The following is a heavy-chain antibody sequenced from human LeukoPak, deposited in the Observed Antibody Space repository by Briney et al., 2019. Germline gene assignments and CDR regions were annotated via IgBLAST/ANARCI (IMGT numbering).Heavy chain of an antibody. CDR1: GFTFSSYE. D-gene: IGHD3-10*01. CDR2: ISSSGSTI. Sequence: GGSLRVSCAASGFTFSSYEMNWVREAPGKGLEWGSYISSSGSTIYYADSVKGRVTISRDNDKNSLYLQMNSLRTEDTAVYYCARDRLWFGELLPFDYWGQGTLVTVSS. CDR3: ARDRLWFGELLPFDY. J-gene: IGHJ4*02. V-gene: IGHV3-48*03.